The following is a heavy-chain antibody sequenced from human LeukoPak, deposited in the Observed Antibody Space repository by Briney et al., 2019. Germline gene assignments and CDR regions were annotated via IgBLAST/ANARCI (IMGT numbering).Heavy chain of an antibody. CDR1: GYTFTSYD. CDR2: LNPNSGNT. CDR3: ARGVRITMVRGVINYYYYYMDV. Sequence: ASVTVSCKASGYTFTSYDINWVRQAPGQGLEWMGWLNPNSGNTGYAQKFQGRVTMTRNTSISTAYMELSSLRSEDTAVYYCARGVRITMVRGVINYYYYYMDVWGKGTTVTVSS. V-gene: IGHV1-8*01. D-gene: IGHD3-10*01. J-gene: IGHJ6*03.